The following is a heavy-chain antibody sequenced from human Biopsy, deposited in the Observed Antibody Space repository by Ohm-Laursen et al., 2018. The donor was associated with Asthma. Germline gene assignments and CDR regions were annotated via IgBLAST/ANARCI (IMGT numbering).Heavy chain of an antibody. CDR1: GCTFTSYY. CDR2: INPSGGST. Sequence: GSSVKVSCNVSGCTFTSYYMHWVRQAPGQGLEWMGIINPSGGSTSYAQKLQGRVTMTRDTSTSTVYMELSSLRSEDTAVYYCARAGALIVGATMGYWGQGTLVTVSS. D-gene: IGHD1-26*01. J-gene: IGHJ4*02. V-gene: IGHV1-46*01. CDR3: ARAGALIVGATMGY.